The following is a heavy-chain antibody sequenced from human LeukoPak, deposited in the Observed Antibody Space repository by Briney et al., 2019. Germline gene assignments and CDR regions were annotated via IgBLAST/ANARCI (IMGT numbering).Heavy chain of an antibody. CDR2: MNPNSGNT. CDR1: GYTFTSYD. V-gene: IGHV1-8*01. D-gene: IGHD6-19*01. J-gene: IGHJ6*02. CDR3: ATVAGPLVMDV. Sequence: ASVKVSCKASGYTFTSYDINWVRQATGQGLEWMGWMNPNSGNTGYAQKFQGRVTMTEDTSTDTAYMELSTLRSEDTAVYYCATVAGPLVMDVWGQGTTVTVSS.